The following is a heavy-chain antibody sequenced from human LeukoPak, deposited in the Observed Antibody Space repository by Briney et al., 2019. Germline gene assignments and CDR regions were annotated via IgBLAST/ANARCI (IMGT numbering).Heavy chain of an antibody. CDR3: ANGWSPDY. V-gene: IGHV3-23*01. D-gene: IGHD2-15*01. J-gene: IGHJ4*02. Sequence: PGGSLRLSCAASGFTFSSYAMSWVRQVSGKGLEWVSGISGSGGSTYYADSVEGRFTIFRDNSKNTLYLQMNSLRAEDTAVYHCANGWSPDYWGRGTLVTVSS. CDR2: ISGSGGST. CDR1: GFTFSSYA.